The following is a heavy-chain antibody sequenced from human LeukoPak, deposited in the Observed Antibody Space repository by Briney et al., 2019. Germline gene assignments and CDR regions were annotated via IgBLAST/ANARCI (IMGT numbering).Heavy chain of an antibody. D-gene: IGHD1-7*01. J-gene: IGHJ4*02. CDR2: INHSGST. CDR3: ARVTAGTTVDY. CDR1: GGSFSGYY. V-gene: IGHV4-34*01. Sequence: PSETLSLTCAVYGGSFSGYYWSWIRQPPGKGLEWIGEINHSGSTNYNSSLKSRVTISVDTSKNQFSLNLGSVTAADTAVYYCARVTAGTTVDYWGQGTLVTVSS.